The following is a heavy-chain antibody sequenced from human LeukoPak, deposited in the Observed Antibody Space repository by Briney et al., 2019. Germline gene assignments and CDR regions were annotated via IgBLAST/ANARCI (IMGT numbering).Heavy chain of an antibody. CDR2: IYHSGST. D-gene: IGHD2-15*01. CDR1: GGSISYYY. CDR3: VRHAATRHNYGMDV. V-gene: IGHV4-59*08. Sequence: PSETLSPTCTVSGGSISYYYWSWIRQPPGKGLEWIGHIYHSGSTNYNPSFKSRVTISVDTSKNHFSLELSSVTAADTAVYSCVRHAATRHNYGMDVWGRGTTVTVSS. J-gene: IGHJ6*02.